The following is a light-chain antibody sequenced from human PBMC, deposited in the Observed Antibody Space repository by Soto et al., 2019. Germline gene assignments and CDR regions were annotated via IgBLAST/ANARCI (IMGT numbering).Light chain of an antibody. CDR3: QQHGTSPYT. CDR1: QSLRSSY. J-gene: IGKJ2*01. V-gene: IGKV3-20*01. Sequence: EVVLTQSPNTLSLSPGERATLSCWASQSLRSSYLGWYQRKPGQAPRLLMFGASRRATGIPDRFNGSGSGTDFILTISRLEPEDVAVYYCQQHGTSPYTFGQGTVLEIK. CDR2: GAS.